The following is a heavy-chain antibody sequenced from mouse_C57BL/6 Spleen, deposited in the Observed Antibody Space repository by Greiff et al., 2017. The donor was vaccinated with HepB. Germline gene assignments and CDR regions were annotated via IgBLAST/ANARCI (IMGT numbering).Heavy chain of an antibody. V-gene: IGHV1-64*01. Sequence: VQLQQPGAELVKPGASVKLSCKASGYTFTSYWMHWVKQRPGQGLEWIGMIHPNSGSTNYNEKFKSKATLTVDKSSSTAYMQLSSLTSEDSAVYYCARPDDGYYVRYYAMDYWGQGTSVTVSS. CDR3: ARPDDGYYVRYYAMDY. J-gene: IGHJ4*01. CDR1: GYTFTSYW. CDR2: IHPNSGST. D-gene: IGHD2-3*01.